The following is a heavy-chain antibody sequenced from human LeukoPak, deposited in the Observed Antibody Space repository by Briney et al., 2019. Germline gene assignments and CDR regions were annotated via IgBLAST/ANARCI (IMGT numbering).Heavy chain of an antibody. Sequence: GGSLRLSCAASGFTFSGSAMHWVRQASGKGLEWVGRIRSKANSYATAYAASVKGRFTISRDDSKNTAYLQMNSLKTEDTAVYYCTRRYYGSGSYQDYWGQGTLVTVSS. CDR1: GFTFSGSA. V-gene: IGHV3-73*01. CDR2: IRSKANSYAT. CDR3: TRRYYGSGSYQDY. D-gene: IGHD3-10*01. J-gene: IGHJ4*02.